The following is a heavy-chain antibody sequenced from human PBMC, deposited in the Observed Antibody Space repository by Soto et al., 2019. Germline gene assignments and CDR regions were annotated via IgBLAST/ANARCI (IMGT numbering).Heavy chain of an antibody. CDR1: GYTFTSYA. D-gene: IGHD4-4*01. CDR3: ARDFGQPDYSNYYYYYYMDV. Sequence: ASVKVSCKASGYTFTSYAMHWVRQAPGQRLEWMGWINAGNGNTKYSQKFQGRVTITRDTSASTAYMELSSLRSEDTAVYYCARDFGQPDYSNYYYYYYMDVWGKGTTVTVSS. CDR2: INAGNGNT. V-gene: IGHV1-3*01. J-gene: IGHJ6*03.